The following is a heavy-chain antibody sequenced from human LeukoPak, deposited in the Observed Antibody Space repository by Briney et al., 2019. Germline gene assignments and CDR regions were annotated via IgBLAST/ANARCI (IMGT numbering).Heavy chain of an antibody. Sequence: PGGSLRLSCAASGFTFSSYGMHWVRQAPGKGLEWVAFIRYDGSNKYYADSVKGRFTISRDNSKNTLYLQMNSLRAEDTAVYYCAKDGEGIVVVPAPWFDPWGQGTLVTVSS. J-gene: IGHJ5*02. CDR3: AKDGEGIVVVPAPWFDP. CDR1: GFTFSSYG. V-gene: IGHV3-30*02. D-gene: IGHD2-2*01. CDR2: IRYDGSNK.